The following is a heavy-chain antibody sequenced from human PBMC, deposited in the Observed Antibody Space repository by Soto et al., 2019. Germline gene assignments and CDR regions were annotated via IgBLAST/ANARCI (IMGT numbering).Heavy chain of an antibody. CDR3: ARDCWDY. Sequence: EVQLVESGGGLVQPGGSLRLSCAASGFTFTAYSMNWVRQAPGKGLEWVSYISSGSGSIYYADSVKGRFTISRDDAKNSLYLQMNSLRDEDTAVYYWARDCWDYWGQGTVVTVSS. CDR1: GFTFTAYS. J-gene: IGHJ4*02. V-gene: IGHV3-48*02. CDR2: ISSGSGSI.